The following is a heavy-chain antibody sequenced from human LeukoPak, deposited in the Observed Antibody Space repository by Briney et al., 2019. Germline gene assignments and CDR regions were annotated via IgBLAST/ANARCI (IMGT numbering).Heavy chain of an antibody. CDR2: IKSDGTSA. CDR3: GILPPGY. CDR1: TSTGLVW. Sequence: SGGSLRLSCAASTSTGLVWMDWVRKAPGKGLVWVARIKSDGTSANYADSVRGRFTISRDDAKNTLYLLMNSLGDEDTAVYYCGILPPGYWGQGTQVTAS. D-gene: IGHD2-8*02. J-gene: IGHJ4*02. V-gene: IGHV3-74*01.